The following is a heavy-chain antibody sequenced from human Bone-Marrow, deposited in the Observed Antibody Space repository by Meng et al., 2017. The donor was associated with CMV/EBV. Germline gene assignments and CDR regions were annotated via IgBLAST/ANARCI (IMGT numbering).Heavy chain of an antibody. V-gene: IGHV3-53*01. Sequence: GGSMRLSCAASGFTVSSNYMSWVRQAPGKGLEWVSVIYSGGSTYYADSVKGRFTISRDNSKNTLYLQMNSLRAEDTAVYYCAKDLLSTIDYWGQGTLVTVSS. J-gene: IGHJ4*02. CDR3: AKDLLSTIDY. CDR1: GFTVSSNY. D-gene: IGHD5/OR15-5a*01. CDR2: IYSGGST.